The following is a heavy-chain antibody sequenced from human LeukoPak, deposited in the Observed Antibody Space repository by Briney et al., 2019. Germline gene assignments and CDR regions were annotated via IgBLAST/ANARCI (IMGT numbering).Heavy chain of an antibody. V-gene: IGHV4-39*01. D-gene: IGHD6-6*01. J-gene: IGHJ4*02. CDR1: GGSISSSSYY. Sequence: SETLSLTCTVSGGSISSSSYYWGWIRQPPGKGLEWIGSIYHSGSTYYNPSLKSRVTISVDTSKNQFSLKLSSVTAADTAVYYCARHRRIAARYHFDYWGQGTLVTVSS. CDR2: IYHSGST. CDR3: ARHRRIAARYHFDY.